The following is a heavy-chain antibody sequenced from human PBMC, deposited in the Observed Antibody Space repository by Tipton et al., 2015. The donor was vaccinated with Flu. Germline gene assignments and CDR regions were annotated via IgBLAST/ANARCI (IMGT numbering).Heavy chain of an antibody. Sequence: SLRLSCAASGFNFSSYGIHWVRQAPGKGLEWMAVISYDGSNKYYADSVKGRFTISRDSSKNTLYLQMNSLRAEDTAVYYCAKDRKGLTYYLDYWGQGTLVTVAS. D-gene: IGHD6-19*01. J-gene: IGHJ4*02. V-gene: IGHV3-30*18. CDR3: AKDRKGLTYYLDY. CDR1: GFNFSSYG. CDR2: ISYDGSNK.